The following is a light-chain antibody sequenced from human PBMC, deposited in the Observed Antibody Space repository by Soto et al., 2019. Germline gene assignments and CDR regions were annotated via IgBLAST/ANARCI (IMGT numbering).Light chain of an antibody. J-gene: IGKJ1*01. CDR1: QNINNW. CDR2: GAS. Sequence: DIQMTQSPSTLSASVGDRVTITCRASQNINNWLAWYQQKRGKAPNLLIYGASTLESGVPSRFSGSGFGTEFTLTISSLQPDDFATYYCQQYETFSGTFGPGTKVEI. CDR3: QQYETFSGT. V-gene: IGKV1-5*01.